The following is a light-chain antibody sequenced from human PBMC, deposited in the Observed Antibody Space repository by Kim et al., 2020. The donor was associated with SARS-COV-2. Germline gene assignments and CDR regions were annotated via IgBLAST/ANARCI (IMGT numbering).Light chain of an antibody. CDR1: TSVLCGYNF. CDR3: SSYTSSSTRV. V-gene: IGLV2-14*04. CDR2: YVS. J-gene: IGLJ3*02. Sequence: GQPLPISCPEATSVLCGYNFVSWHHKHPGKAPPLMIFYVSKRPSGVSNPFSGSKSGNTASLTISGLQAEDEADYYCSSYTSSSTRVFGGGTQLTVL.